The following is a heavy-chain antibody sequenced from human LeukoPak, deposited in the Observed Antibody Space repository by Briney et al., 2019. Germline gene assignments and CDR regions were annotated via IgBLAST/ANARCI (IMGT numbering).Heavy chain of an antibody. D-gene: IGHD1-26*01. CDR1: GFTFSSYG. CDR2: IRYDGSNK. Sequence: GGSLRLSCAASGFTFSSYGMHWVRQAPGKGLEWVAFIRYDGSNKYYADSVKGRFTISRDNSKNTLYLQMNSLRAEDTAVYYCAKEEEGSYPEIDYWGQGTLVTVSS. CDR3: AKEEEGSYPEIDY. J-gene: IGHJ4*02. V-gene: IGHV3-30*02.